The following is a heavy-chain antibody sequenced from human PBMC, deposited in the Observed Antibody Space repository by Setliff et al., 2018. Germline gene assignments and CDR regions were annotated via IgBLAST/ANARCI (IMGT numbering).Heavy chain of an antibody. CDR2: IFGSGANT. D-gene: IGHD1-1*01. CDR1: GFTFSVYA. CDR3: TKDSNGEFADY. J-gene: IGHJ4*02. V-gene: IGHV3-23*01. Sequence: GESLRLSCSAPGFTFSVYAMSWVRQAPGKGLEWVATIFGSGANTYYADSVKGRFTISRDNSKNILYLQMNSLRADDTAEYYCTKDSNGEFADYWGQGTLVTVSS.